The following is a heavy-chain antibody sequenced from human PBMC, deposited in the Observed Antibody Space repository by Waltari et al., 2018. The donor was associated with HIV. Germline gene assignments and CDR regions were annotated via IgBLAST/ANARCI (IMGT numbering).Heavy chain of an antibody. CDR2: IFYVHNT. J-gene: IGHJ4*02. CDR1: MVTVSNNF. V-gene: IGHV3-53*01. D-gene: IGHD3-3*01. CDR3: TRDFRF. Sequence: EVRLVESGGGLIQPGGLLRLSCAASMVTVSNNFMSWVRHAPGKGLEWVLVIFYVHNTHYSDPVKGRFAISRDNSNNELYLQMNSLRVEDTAMYFCTRDFRFWGQGTLVTVSS.